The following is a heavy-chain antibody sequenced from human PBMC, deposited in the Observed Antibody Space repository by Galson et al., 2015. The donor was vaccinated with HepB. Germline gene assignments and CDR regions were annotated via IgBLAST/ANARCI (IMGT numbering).Heavy chain of an antibody. CDR1: XDSXXXYA. CDR2: IVPIVGRR. CDR3: ATCPLNSGADTDEYLQS. J-gene: IGHJ1*01. Sequence: SVKXXCKAXXDSXXXYAVNWXXXXPGQGLEWMGRIVPIVGRRDYAQRFXGXVTIIADKDTPTVYLDLRSLKSEDTAVYYCATCPLNSGADTDEYLQSLGQXXXXTVSS. V-gene: IGHV1-69*04. D-gene: IGHD7-27*01.